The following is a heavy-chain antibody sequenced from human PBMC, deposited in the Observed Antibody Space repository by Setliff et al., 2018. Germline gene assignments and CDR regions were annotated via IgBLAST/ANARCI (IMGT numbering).Heavy chain of an antibody. CDR2: ISGSGGST. J-gene: IGHJ4*02. V-gene: IGHV3-23*01. D-gene: IGHD2-15*01. CDR3: ARDHIYRGGSWYDYFDS. CDR1: GFTFSSYA. Sequence: GGSLRLSCAASGFTFSSYAMSWVRQAPGKGLEWVSAISGSGGSTYYADSVKGRFTISRDNSKNTLYLQMNSLRAEDTAVYYCARDHIYRGGSWYDYFDSWGQGTLVTVSS.